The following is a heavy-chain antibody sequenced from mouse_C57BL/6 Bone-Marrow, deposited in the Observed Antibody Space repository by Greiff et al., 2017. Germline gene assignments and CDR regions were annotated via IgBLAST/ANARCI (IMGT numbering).Heavy chain of an antibody. J-gene: IGHJ3*01. D-gene: IGHD1-1*01. CDR1: GYTFTSYG. V-gene: IGHV1-58*01. Sequence: EVQLQESGAELVRPGSSLKISCKTSGYTFTSYGINWVQPRPGQGLEWIGYICIGNGYTEYTEKLKGKATLTSDPASSTPFLQISSLTSEDSAIYCCASLSDYYGFAYWGQGTLVTVSA. CDR2: ICIGNGYT. CDR3: ASLSDYYGFAY.